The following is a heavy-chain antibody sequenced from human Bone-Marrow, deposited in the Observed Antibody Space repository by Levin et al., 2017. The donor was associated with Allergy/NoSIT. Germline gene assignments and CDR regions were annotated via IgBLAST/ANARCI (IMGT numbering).Heavy chain of an antibody. Sequence: LVRQAPGKGLEWVSRINDVATITFYADSVKGRLTISLSPSQNTLYLQMNSLRVEDTAIYYCARDRDRSVAGVTFDYWTQGTLVTVSS. CDR2: INDVATIT. CDR3: ARDRDRSVAGVTFDY. D-gene: IGHD3-3*01. V-gene: IGHV3-23*01. J-gene: IGHJ4*02.